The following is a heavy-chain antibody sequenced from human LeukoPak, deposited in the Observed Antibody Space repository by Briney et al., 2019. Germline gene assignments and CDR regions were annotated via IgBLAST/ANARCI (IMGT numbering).Heavy chain of an antibody. Sequence: SVKVSCRASGGTFSSYAISWVRQAPGQGLEWMGRIIPIFGTANYAQKFQGRVTITTDESTSTAYMELSSLRSEDTAVYYCASRITGDFRRYYYYYMDVWGKGTTVTVSS. CDR3: ASRITGDFRRYYYYYMDV. V-gene: IGHV1-69*05. CDR1: GGTFSSYA. CDR2: IIPIFGTA. J-gene: IGHJ6*03. D-gene: IGHD2-21*02.